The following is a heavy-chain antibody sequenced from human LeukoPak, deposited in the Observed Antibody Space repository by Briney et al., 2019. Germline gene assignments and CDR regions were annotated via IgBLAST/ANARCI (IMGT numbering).Heavy chain of an antibody. CDR3: ATALLGAAAGENWFDP. J-gene: IGHJ5*02. CDR1: GFTFSSYS. V-gene: IGHV3-30*03. Sequence: GGSLRLSCAASGFTFSSYSMNWVRQAPGKGLEWVAVISYDGSNKYYADSVKGRFTISRDNSKNTLYLQMNSLRAEDTAVYYCATALLGAAAGENWFDPWGQGTLVTVS. D-gene: IGHD6-13*01. CDR2: ISYDGSNK.